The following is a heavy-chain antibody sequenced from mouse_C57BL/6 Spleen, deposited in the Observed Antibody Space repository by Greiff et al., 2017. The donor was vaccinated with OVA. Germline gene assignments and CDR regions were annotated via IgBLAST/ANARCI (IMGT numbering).Heavy chain of an antibody. D-gene: IGHD1-1*01. CDR3: AREYYYGSSYYAMDY. V-gene: IGHV1-64*01. J-gene: IGHJ4*01. CDR2: IHPNSGST. CDR1: GYTFTSYW. Sequence: QVQLQQPGGELVKPGASVKLSCKASGYTFTSYWMHWVKQRPGQGLEWIGMIHPNSGSTNYNEKFKSKATLTVDKSSSTAYMQLSSLTSEDSAVYYCAREYYYGSSYYAMDYWGQGTSVTVSS.